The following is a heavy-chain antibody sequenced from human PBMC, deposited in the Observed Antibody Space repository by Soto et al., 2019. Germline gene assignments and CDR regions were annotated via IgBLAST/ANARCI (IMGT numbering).Heavy chain of an antibody. CDR2: IIPIFGTA. J-gene: IGHJ4*02. CDR3: ARESRHCSGGSCYFLPGIDY. CDR1: GFSFSNSA. Sequence: GASVKVSCKTSGFSFSNSAVQWVRQARGQSLEWIGGIIPIFGTANYAQKFQGRVTITADESTSTAYMELSSLRSEDTAVYYCARESRHCSGGSCYFLPGIDYWGQGTLVTVSS. V-gene: IGHV1-69*13. D-gene: IGHD2-15*01.